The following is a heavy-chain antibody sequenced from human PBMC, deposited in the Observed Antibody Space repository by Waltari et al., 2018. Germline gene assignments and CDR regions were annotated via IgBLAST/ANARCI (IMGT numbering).Heavy chain of an antibody. CDR1: GFAFSSYW. CDR3: TRGGVGYGNFEY. J-gene: IGHJ4*02. CDR2: FDTGASET. V-gene: IGHV3-74*01. Sequence: EVQLVESGGDLVQPGGSLRLSCAASGFAFSSYWMHWVRQTPGKGLVWVSRFDTGASETYYADSVKGRFTISRDNAKNTLYLQMNSLRVEDTAVYYCTRGGVGYGNFEYWGLGTLVTVSS. D-gene: IGHD5-12*01.